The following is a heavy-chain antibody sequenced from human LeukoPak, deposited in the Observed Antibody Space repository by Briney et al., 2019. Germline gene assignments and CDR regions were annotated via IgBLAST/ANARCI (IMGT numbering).Heavy chain of an antibody. CDR1: GFTFSRYG. D-gene: IGHD3-10*01. Sequence: GGTLRLACAASGFTFSRYGMSWVRQAPGKGLEWVSAISGSGGRTYYADSVKGRFTISRDNSKNTLYLQMNSLRAEDTAVYNCAKGDFYGSGRDYYYYMDVWGKGTTVTISS. CDR3: AKGDFYGSGRDYYYYMDV. CDR2: ISGSGGRT. V-gene: IGHV3-23*01. J-gene: IGHJ6*03.